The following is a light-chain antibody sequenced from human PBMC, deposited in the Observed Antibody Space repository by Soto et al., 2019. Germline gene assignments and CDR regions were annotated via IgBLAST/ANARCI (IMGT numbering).Light chain of an antibody. J-gene: IGLJ1*01. CDR1: SSDVGDYNY. CDR2: EVS. CDR3: NSYTRSRTYV. Sequence: QSALTQPASVSGSPGQSITISCTGTSSDVGDYNYVSWYQQHPGKAPKLVIYEVSNRPSGVSYRFSGSKSGNTASLTISGLQAEEEADYYCNSYTRSRTYVFGSGTKLTVL. V-gene: IGLV2-14*01.